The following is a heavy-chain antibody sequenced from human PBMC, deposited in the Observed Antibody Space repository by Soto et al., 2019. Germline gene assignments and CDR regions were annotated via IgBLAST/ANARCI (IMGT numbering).Heavy chain of an antibody. Sequence: SSSXSLTWTVGVCSIISGCYCWGWIRQPPGEGLEWIGSIYYSDGTYYNPSLRSRLTISVDTSKNQFSLKLTSVTAADTAAYSCQSGGTIEGDISHYGMEVRGQRTTV. J-gene: IGHJ6*01. D-gene: IGHD1-1*01. CDR3: QSGGTIEGDISHYGMEV. CDR2: IYYSDGT. CDR1: VCSIISGCYC. V-gene: IGHV4-39*01.